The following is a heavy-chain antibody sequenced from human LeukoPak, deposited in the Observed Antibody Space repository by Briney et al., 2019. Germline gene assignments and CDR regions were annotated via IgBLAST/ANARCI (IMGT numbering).Heavy chain of an antibody. CDR1: GFTFSSYG. CDR3: ARGIAVTQAVDY. D-gene: IGHD6-19*01. Sequence: GGSLRLSCAASGFTFSSYGMSWVRQAPGKGLEWVSAISGSGGSTYYADSVKGRFTISRDNSKNTLYLQMNSLRTEDTTVYYCARGIAVTQAVDYWGQGTLVTVSS. CDR2: ISGSGGST. J-gene: IGHJ4*02. V-gene: IGHV3-23*01.